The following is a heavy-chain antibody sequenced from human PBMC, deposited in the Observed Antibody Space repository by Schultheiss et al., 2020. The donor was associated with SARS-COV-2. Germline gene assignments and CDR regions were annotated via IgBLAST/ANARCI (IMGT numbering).Heavy chain of an antibody. D-gene: IGHD4-23*01. CDR2: ISYDGSNK. J-gene: IGHJ4*02. CDR1: GFSFSSYG. CDR3: AKDQDDYGGNGY. V-gene: IGHV3-30*18. Sequence: AGSLRLSCAASGFSFSSYGMSWVRQAPGKGLEWVAVISYDGSNKYYADSVKGRFTISRDNSKNTLYLQMNSLRAEDTAVYYCAKDQDDYGGNGYWGQGTLVTVSS.